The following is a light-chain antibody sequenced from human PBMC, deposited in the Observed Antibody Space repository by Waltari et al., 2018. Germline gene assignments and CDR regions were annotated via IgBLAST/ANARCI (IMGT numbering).Light chain of an antibody. V-gene: IGKV4-1*01. J-gene: IGKJ2*01. CDR2: GTS. CDR1: QTILYSSYNKNY. Sequence: DIVMTQSPDSLAVSLGETTTLNCKSRQTILYSSYNKNYLAWYQVKPGQAPKLLVYGTSTRESGVPDRFSGSGSGTDFSLTISSLQAEDVAVYYCQQYYSAPYTFGQGTKLEIK. CDR3: QQYYSAPYT.